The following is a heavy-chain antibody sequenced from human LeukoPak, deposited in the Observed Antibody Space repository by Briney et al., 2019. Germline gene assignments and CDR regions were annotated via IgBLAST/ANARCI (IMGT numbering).Heavy chain of an antibody. V-gene: IGHV1-2*02. J-gene: IGHJ3*02. D-gene: IGHD3-10*01. CDR2: INPNSGGT. Sequence: ASVTVSCKASGYTFTGYYMHWVRQAPGQGLEWMGWINPNSGGTNYAQKFQGRVTMTRDTSISTAYMELSRLRSDDTAVYYCARGLLWFVELFLNAFDIWGQGTMVTVSS. CDR1: GYTFTGYY. CDR3: ARGLLWFVELFLNAFDI.